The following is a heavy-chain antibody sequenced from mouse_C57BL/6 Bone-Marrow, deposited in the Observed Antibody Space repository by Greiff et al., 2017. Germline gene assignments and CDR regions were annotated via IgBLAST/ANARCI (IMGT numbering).Heavy chain of an antibody. CDR2: IDPETGGT. J-gene: IGHJ1*03. Sequence: VQLQQSGAELVRPGASVTLSCKASGYTFTDYEMHWVKQTPVHGLEWIGAIDPETGGTAYNQKFKGKAILTADKSSSTAYMELRSLTSEDSAVYYCTRDDGSRGDWYFDVWGTGTTVTVSS. D-gene: IGHD1-1*01. CDR3: TRDDGSRGDWYFDV. CDR1: GYTFTDYE. V-gene: IGHV1-15*01.